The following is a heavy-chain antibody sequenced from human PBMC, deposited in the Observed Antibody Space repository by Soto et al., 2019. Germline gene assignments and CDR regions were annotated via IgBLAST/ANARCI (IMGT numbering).Heavy chain of an antibody. J-gene: IGHJ5*02. CDR3: ARDLGADYCSGGSFYSWFDP. V-gene: IGHV1-69*12. D-gene: IGHD2-15*01. CDR2: IIPIFGTA. Sequence: QVQLVQSGAEVKKPGSSVKVSCKASGGTFSSYAISWVRQATGQGLEWMGGIIPIFGTANYAQKFQGRVTITADEATSTAYMQLSSLRSEDTAVYYCARDLGADYCSGGSFYSWFDPWGQGTLVTVSS. CDR1: GGTFSSYA.